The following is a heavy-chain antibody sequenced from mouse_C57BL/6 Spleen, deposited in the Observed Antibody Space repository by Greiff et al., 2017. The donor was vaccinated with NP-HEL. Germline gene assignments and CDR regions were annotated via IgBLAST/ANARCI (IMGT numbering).Heavy chain of an antibody. CDR3: ARETYDLYFDV. CDR2: ISYDGSN. CDR1: GYSITSGYY. V-gene: IGHV3-6*01. Sequence: VQLQQSGPGLVKPSQSLSLTCSVTGYSITSGYYWNWIRQFPGNKLEWMGYISYDGSNNYNPSLKNRISITRDTSKNQFFLKLNSVTTEDTATYYCARETYDLYFDVWGTGTTVTVSS. J-gene: IGHJ1*03. D-gene: IGHD2-3*01.